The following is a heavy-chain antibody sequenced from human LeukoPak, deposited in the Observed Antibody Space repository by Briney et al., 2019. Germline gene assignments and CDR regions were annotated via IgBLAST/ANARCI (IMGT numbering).Heavy chain of an antibody. D-gene: IGHD1-26*01. CDR3: ARGGSGLYYYYMDV. CDR2: IYGGGST. V-gene: IGHV3-53*01. CDR1: GFTFSNAW. Sequence: PGGSLRLSCAASGFTFSNAWMSWVRQAPGKGLEWVSVIYGGGSTYYADSVEGRFIISRDNSKNTLYLQMNSLRAEDTAVYYCARGGSGLYYYYMDVWGKGTTVTVSS. J-gene: IGHJ6*03.